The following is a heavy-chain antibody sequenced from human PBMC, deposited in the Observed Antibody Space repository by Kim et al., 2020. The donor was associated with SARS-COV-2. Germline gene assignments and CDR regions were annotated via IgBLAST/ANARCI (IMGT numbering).Heavy chain of an antibody. CDR3: ARDATDYYDSSGYIFDP. J-gene: IGHJ5*02. CDR2: IIPIFGTA. D-gene: IGHD3-22*01. CDR1: GGTFSSYA. V-gene: IGHV1-69*13. Sequence: SVKVSCKASGGTFSSYAISWVRQAPGQGLEWMGGIIPIFGTANYAQKFQGRVTITADESTSTAYMELSSLRSEDTAVYYCARDATDYYDSSGYIFDPWGQGTLVTVSS.